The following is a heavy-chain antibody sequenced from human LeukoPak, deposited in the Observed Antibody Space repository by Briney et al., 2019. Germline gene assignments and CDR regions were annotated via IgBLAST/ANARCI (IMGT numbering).Heavy chain of an antibody. CDR2: IYYSGST. CDR3: ATVAGPLMGLQYRVFDY. D-gene: IGHD4-11*01. CDR1: GGSISSYY. J-gene: IGHJ4*02. Sequence: SETLSLTCTVSGGSISSYYWSWIRQPPGKGLEWIGYIYYSGSTNYNPSLKSRVTISVDTSKNQFSLKLSSVTAADTAVYYCATVAGPLMGLQYRVFDYWGQGTLVTVSS. V-gene: IGHV4-59*01.